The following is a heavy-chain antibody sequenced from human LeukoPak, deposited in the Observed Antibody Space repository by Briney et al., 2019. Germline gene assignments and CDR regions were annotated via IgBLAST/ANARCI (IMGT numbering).Heavy chain of an antibody. CDR1: GGSISSYY. D-gene: IGHD3-22*01. CDR3: ARHLPGYYDRGPDDI. Sequence: SETLSLTCTVSGGSISSYYWSWIRQPPGKGLEWIGYIYYSGSTNYNPSLKSRVTISVDTSKNQFSLKLSSVTAADTAVYYCARHLPGYYDRGPDDIWGQGTMVTVSS. J-gene: IGHJ3*02. V-gene: IGHV4-59*08. CDR2: IYYSGST.